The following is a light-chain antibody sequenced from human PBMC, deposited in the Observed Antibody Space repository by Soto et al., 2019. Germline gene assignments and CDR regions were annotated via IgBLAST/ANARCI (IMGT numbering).Light chain of an antibody. V-gene: IGKV3D-15*01. CDR2: GES. CDR1: QSISSN. J-gene: IGKJ1*01. Sequence: EIVMTQSPATLSVSQGERATLSCRASQSISSNLAWYQKKPGQAPRLLIYGESTRSTGIPARFSGSGSGTEFTLTISSLQSEDFAIYYCQQYNKWPPSTFGQGTKV. CDR3: QQYNKWPPST.